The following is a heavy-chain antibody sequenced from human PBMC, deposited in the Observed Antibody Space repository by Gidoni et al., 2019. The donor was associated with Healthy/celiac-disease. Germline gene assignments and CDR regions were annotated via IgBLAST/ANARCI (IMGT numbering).Heavy chain of an antibody. D-gene: IGHD3-3*01. V-gene: IGHV3-23*01. Sequence: EVQLLESGGGLVQPGGSLRLSCAASGFTFSSYAMSGVRQAPGKGLEWVSAISGGGGSTYYADSVKGRFTISRDNSKNTLYLQMNSLRAEDTAVYYCAKLDPANTIFGVAATWGQGTLVTVSS. CDR2: ISGGGGST. J-gene: IGHJ5*02. CDR3: AKLDPANTIFGVAAT. CDR1: GFTFSSYA.